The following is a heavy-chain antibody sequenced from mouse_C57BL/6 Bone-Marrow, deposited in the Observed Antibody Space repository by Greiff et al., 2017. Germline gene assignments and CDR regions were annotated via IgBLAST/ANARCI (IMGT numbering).Heavy chain of an antibody. V-gene: IGHV5-4*03. CDR3: ARLGHWYFDV. Sequence: EVKVEESGGGLVKPGGSLKLSCAASGFTFSSYAMSWVRQTPEKRLEWVATISDGGSYTYYPDNVQGRFTISRDNAKNNLYLQMSHLKSEDTAMYYCARLGHWYFDVWGTGTTVTVSS. J-gene: IGHJ1*03. CDR2: ISDGGSYT. CDR1: GFTFSSYA.